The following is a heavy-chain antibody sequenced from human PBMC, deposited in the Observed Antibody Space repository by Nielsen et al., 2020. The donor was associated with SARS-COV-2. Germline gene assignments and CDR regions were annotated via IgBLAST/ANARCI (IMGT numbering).Heavy chain of an antibody. CDR3: ARGIRPRHVFDI. CDR1: GGSIKTASYY. J-gene: IGHJ3*02. V-gene: IGHV4-31*03. CDR2: IYHTGST. D-gene: IGHD1-14*01. Sequence: SETLSLTCTVSGGSIKTASYYWSWIRQPPEWGLEWVGYIYHTGSTYYNAALESRVTISADMSKNQFSLELTSLTAADTAVYYCARGIRPRHVFDIWGQGTMVTVSS.